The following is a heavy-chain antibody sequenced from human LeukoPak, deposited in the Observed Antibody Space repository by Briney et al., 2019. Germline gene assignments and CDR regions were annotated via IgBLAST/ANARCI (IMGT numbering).Heavy chain of an antibody. J-gene: IGHJ5*02. CDR3: ATSYDGKTAPYDL. Sequence: WETLSLTCTVSNDSISSYCCSWVRQPPGKGLEWIGFMCPSGRTDYNPSLKSRVTMSIDTSKNQLSMELRFLTAADTAVYYCATSYDGKTAPYDLWGHGTLDTVSS. CDR1: NDSISSYC. CDR2: MCPSGRT. V-gene: IGHV4-4*08. D-gene: IGHD4-23*01.